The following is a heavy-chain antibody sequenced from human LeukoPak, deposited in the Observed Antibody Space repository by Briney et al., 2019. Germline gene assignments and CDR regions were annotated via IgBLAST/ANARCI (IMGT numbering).Heavy chain of an antibody. CDR2: INPSGGST. V-gene: IGHV1-46*01. CDR3: AGGTIAVAAIDY. D-gene: IGHD6-19*01. CDR1: GYTFTSYY. J-gene: IGHJ4*02. Sequence: ASVKVSCKASGYTFTSYYMHWVRHAPGQGLEWMGIINPSGGSTSYAQKFQGRVTMTRDTSTSTVYMELSSLRSEDTAVYYCAGGTIAVAAIDYWGQGTLVTVSS.